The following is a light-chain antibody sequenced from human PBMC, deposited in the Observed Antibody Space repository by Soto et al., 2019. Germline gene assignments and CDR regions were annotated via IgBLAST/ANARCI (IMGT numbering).Light chain of an antibody. CDR1: QGISRY. CDR2: AAS. CDR3: QQYYSYPRLT. V-gene: IGKV1-8*01. Sequence: AIRMTQSPSSFSASTGARVTITCRASQGISRYLAWYQQKPGKVPKLLIYAASTLQSGVPSRFSGSGSGTDFTLTISCLQSEDFATYYCQQYYSYPRLTFGGGTKVEIK. J-gene: IGKJ4*01.